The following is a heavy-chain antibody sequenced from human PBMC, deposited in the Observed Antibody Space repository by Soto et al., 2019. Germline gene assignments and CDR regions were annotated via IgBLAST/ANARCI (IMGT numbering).Heavy chain of an antibody. J-gene: IGHJ6*02. D-gene: IGHD6-19*01. V-gene: IGHV4-4*07. CDR2: VHVSGGT. Sequence: QVRLQESGPGQLRPSETLSLTCSVSGESISNFYWSWIRQSAGKRLEWIGHVHVSGGTDYNAPLQSRVSMSVDTSSNHVSLQLRSLTAADTAIYYCARDRYGWYPGFDLDIWGPGTTVTVSS. CDR1: GESISNFY. CDR3: ARDRYGWYPGFDLDI.